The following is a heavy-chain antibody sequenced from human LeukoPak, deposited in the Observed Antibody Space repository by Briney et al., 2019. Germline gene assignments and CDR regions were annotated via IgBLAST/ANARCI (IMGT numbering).Heavy chain of an antibody. CDR3: AIGNPSYYYSQFDI. V-gene: IGHV4-34*01. J-gene: IGHJ3*02. CDR1: GGSFSVYY. CDR2: INHSGRK. Sequence: SETLSLTCAVYGGSFSVYYWSWIRQPPGPGREWIGEINHSGRKNYNPSLKSRVTISVDTSKNQFSLKLSSVTAADTAVYYFAIGNPSYYYSQFDIWGQGTMVTVSS. D-gene: IGHD3-10*01.